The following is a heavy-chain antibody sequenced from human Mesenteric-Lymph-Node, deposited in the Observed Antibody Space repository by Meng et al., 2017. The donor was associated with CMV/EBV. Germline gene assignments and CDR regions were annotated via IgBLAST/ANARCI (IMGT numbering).Heavy chain of an antibody. CDR3: AKGYSGSYWVYFDY. Sequence: GESLKISCAASGFSFDDYTMHWVRQAPGKGLEWVSVIRGGGSSTEYADSVRGRFTISRDNSKNILSLQMNSLRAEDTAVYYCAKGYSGSYWVYFDYWGQGTLVTVSS. CDR1: GFSFDDYT. D-gene: IGHD1-26*01. V-gene: IGHV3-23*01. CDR2: IRGGGSST. J-gene: IGHJ4*02.